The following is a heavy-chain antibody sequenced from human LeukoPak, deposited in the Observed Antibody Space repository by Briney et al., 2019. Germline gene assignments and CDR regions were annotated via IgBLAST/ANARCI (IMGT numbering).Heavy chain of an antibody. D-gene: IGHD3-9*01. J-gene: IGHJ3*02. CDR1: GGSVSSGSYY. CDR3: ARDHPYYDILTGYYIDAFDI. Sequence: PPETLSLTCTVSGGSVSSGSYYWSWIRQPPGKGLEWIGYIYYSGSTNYNPSLKSRVTISVDTSKNQFSLKLSSVTAADTAVYYCARDHPYYDILTGYYIDAFDIWGQGTMVTVSS. V-gene: IGHV4-61*01. CDR2: IYYSGST.